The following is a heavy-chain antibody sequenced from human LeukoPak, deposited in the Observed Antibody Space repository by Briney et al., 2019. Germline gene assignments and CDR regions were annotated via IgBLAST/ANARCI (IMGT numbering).Heavy chain of an antibody. J-gene: IGHJ5*02. CDR3: ARDSNYYGSGSYWISNWFDP. V-gene: IGHV4-59*12. CDR1: GGSISSYY. Sequence: TSSETLSLTCTVSGGSISSYYWSWIRQPPGKGREGIGFLSYSGDTNYNPSLKSRVTISVDKSKNQFSLKLSSVTAADTAVYYCARDSNYYGSGSYWISNWFDPWGQGTLVTVSS. CDR2: LSYSGDT. D-gene: IGHD3-10*01.